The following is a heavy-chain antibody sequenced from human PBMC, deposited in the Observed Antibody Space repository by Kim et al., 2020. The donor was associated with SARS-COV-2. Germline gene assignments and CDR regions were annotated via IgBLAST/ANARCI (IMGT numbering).Heavy chain of an antibody. CDR2: VSTAGRDT. D-gene: IGHD6-25*01. V-gene: IGHV3-23*01. J-gene: IGHJ2*01. CDR3: AKERRSGIWYFDL. CDR1: GFTFSSYA. Sequence: GGSLRLSCAASGFTFSSYAMSWVRQPPGKGLEWVATVSTAGRDTFYAESVKGRFTVSRDNLENTLSLQMNSLRAEDTAVYYCAKERRSGIWYFDLLGRGTLVTVSP.